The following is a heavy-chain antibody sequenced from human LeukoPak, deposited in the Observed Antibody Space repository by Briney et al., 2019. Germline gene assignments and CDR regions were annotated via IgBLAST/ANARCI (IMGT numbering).Heavy chain of an antibody. Sequence: GESLKISCKGSGYIFTSYWIIWVRQMPAKGLEWMGRIDPSDSYTNYSPSFQGHVTISADKSISTAYLQWSSLKASDTAMYYCARRPLYGSGSYYTPYFDYWGQGTLVTVSS. CDR2: IDPSDSYT. J-gene: IGHJ4*02. CDR3: ARRPLYGSGSYYTPYFDY. D-gene: IGHD3-10*01. CDR1: GYIFTSYW. V-gene: IGHV5-10-1*01.